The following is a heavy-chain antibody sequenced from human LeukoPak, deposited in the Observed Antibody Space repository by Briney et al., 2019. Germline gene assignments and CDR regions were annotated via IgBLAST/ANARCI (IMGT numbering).Heavy chain of an antibody. D-gene: IGHD1-26*01. J-gene: IGHJ4*02. CDR3: ARGGRELLPFDY. CDR2: IYYSGTT. V-gene: IGHV4-39*07. Sequence: PSETLSLTCTVSGGSISSSNYHWGWIRQPPGKGLEWIGSIYYSGTTYYSPSLRSRLTMSVETSKNQFSLKLSSVTAADTAVYYCARGGRELLPFDYWGQGTLVTVSS. CDR1: GGSISSSNYH.